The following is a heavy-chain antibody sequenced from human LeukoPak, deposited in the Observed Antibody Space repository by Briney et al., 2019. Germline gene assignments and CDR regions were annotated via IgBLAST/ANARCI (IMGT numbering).Heavy chain of an antibody. CDR1: GFTFSSYA. D-gene: IGHD1-1*01. CDR3: ARDQAPLKRLENCFDY. Sequence: SGGSLRLSCAASGFTFSSYAMSWVRQAPGKGLEWVSSISSSSSYIYYADSVKGRFTISRDNAKNSLYLQMNSLRAEDTAVYYCARDQAPLKRLENCFDYWGQGTLVTASS. J-gene: IGHJ4*02. V-gene: IGHV3-21*01. CDR2: ISSSSSYI.